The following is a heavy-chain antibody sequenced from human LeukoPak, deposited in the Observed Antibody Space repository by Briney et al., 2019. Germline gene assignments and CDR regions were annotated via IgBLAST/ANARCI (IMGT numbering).Heavy chain of an antibody. CDR1: GFTFSSYG. V-gene: IGHV3-30*18. J-gene: IGHJ5*02. CDR3: AKNGNDGSGSFDP. Sequence: RGSLRLSCAASGFTFSSYGMHWVRQAPGKGLEWVAVISYDGSNKYYADSVKGRFTISRDNSKNTLYLQMNSLRAEDTAVYYCAKNGNDGSGSFDPWGQGTLVTVSS. D-gene: IGHD3-10*01. CDR2: ISYDGSNK.